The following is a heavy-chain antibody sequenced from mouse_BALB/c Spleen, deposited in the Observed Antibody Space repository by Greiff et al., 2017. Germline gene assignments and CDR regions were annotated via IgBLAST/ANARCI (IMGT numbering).Heavy chain of an antibody. Sequence: EVQLVESGGGLVKPGGSLKLSCAASGFTFSSYAMSWVRQTPEKRLEWVASISSGGSTYYPDSVKGRFTISRDNARNILYLQMSSLRSEDTAMYYCARGGDYDGGFAYWGQGTLVTVSA. D-gene: IGHD2-4*01. CDR2: ISSGGST. CDR3: ARGGDYDGGFAY. J-gene: IGHJ3*01. CDR1: GFTFSSYA. V-gene: IGHV5-6-5*01.